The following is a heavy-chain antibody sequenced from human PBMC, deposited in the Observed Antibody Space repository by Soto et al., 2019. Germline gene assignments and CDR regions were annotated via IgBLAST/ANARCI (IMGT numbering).Heavy chain of an antibody. CDR2: INAGNGNT. CDR1: GYTFTSYA. V-gene: IGHV1-3*05. Sequence: QVQLVQSGAEEKKPGASVKVSCKASGYTFTSYAMHWVRQAPGQRLEWMGWINAGNGNTKYSQKFQGRVTITRDTSASTAYTQLSRPGSEDTAVYFCARSPINYGIGAWGQGSTGTVS. CDR3: ARSPINYGIGA. J-gene: IGHJ6*02.